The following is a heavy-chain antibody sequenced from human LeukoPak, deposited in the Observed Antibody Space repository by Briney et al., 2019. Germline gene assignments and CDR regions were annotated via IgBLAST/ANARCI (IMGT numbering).Heavy chain of an antibody. V-gene: IGHV1-2*02. CDR2: INPNSGGT. CDR1: GYTFTGYY. CDR3: ARLAGDVFDWLEAMYYFDY. J-gene: IGHJ4*02. Sequence: ASVKVSCKASGYTFTGYYMHWVRQAPGQGLEWMGWINPNSGGTNYAQKFQGRVTMTRDTSISTAYMELSRLRSDDTAVYYCARLAGDVFDWLEAMYYFDYWGQGTLVTVSS. D-gene: IGHD3-9*01.